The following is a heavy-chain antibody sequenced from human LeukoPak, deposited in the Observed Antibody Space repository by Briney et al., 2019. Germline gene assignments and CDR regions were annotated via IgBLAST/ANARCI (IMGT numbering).Heavy chain of an antibody. J-gene: IGHJ4*02. Sequence: SVKVSCKVSGYTLTELSMHWVRQAPGKGLEWMGGIDPEDGVTIYAQKFQGRVTMTEDTSTDTAYMELSSLRSEDTAVYYRATEGLRTGSSPYYFDYWGQGTLVTVSS. D-gene: IGHD3/OR15-3a*01. CDR3: ATEGLRTGSSPYYFDY. V-gene: IGHV1-24*01. CDR1: GYTLTELS. CDR2: IDPEDGVT.